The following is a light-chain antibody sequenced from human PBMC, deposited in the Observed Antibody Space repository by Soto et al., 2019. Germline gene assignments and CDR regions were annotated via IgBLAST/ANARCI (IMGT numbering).Light chain of an antibody. CDR2: GAS. CDR3: QQSYNTPALT. CDR1: QRISNF. J-gene: IGKJ4*01. V-gene: IGKV1-39*01. Sequence: DIQMTQSPSSLSASVADRFTITCRGSQRISNFLNWYQQKPGKAPKLLIYGASNLQSGVPSRFSGSGSGTHFTLTISGLQPDDFATYYCQQSYNTPALTFGGGTKVDIK.